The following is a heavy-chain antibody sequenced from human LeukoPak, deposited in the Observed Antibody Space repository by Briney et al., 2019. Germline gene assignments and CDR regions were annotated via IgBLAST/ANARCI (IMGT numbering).Heavy chain of an antibody. Sequence: PGGSLRLSCAASGFTFSDYYMSWIRQAPGKGLEWVSYISSSGSTICYADSVKGRFTISRDNAKNSLYLQMNSLRAEDTAVYYCARGRIVVVPADHFDYWGQGTLVTVSS. V-gene: IGHV3-11*01. CDR2: ISSSGSTI. CDR3: ARGRIVVVPADHFDY. D-gene: IGHD2-2*01. CDR1: GFTFSDYY. J-gene: IGHJ4*02.